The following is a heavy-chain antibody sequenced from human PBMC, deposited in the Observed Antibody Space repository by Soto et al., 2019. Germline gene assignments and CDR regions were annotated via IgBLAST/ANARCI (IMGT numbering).Heavy chain of an antibody. CDR2: ISYDGSNK. CDR3: ATSPPFYASPGAGYSSGWYDNYYYYYGMDV. CDR1: GFTFSSYG. Sequence: PGGSLRLSCAASGFTFSSYGMHWVRQAPGKGLEWVAVISYDGSNKYYADSVKGRFTISRDNSKNTLYLQMNSLRAEDTAVYYCATSPPFYASPGAGYSSGWYDNYYYYYGMDVWGQGTTVTVSS. D-gene: IGHD6-19*01. J-gene: IGHJ6*02. V-gene: IGHV3-30*03.